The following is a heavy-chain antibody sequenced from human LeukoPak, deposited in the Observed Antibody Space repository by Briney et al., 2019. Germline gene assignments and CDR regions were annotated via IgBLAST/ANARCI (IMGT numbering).Heavy chain of an antibody. J-gene: IGHJ4*02. Sequence: SETLSLTCTVSGGSISSSSYYWGWIRQPPGKGLEWIGSIYYSGSTNYNPSLKSRVTISVDTSKNQFSLKLSSVTAADTAVYYCARRPDYYDSSGYYSPYYFDYWGQGTLVTVSS. CDR1: GGSISSSSYY. CDR3: ARRPDYYDSSGYYSPYYFDY. CDR2: IYYSGST. V-gene: IGHV4-39*07. D-gene: IGHD3-22*01.